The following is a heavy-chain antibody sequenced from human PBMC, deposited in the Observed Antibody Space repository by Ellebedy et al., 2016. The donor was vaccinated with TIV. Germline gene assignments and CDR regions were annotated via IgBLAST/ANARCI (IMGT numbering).Heavy chain of an antibody. Sequence: GGSLRLXXRISGYIFTNYWIGWVRQRPGKGLEWMGLVYPSDSDPRYSPSFQGQVTITADKSTTTAYLQFASLKASDTAIYWCARRTFVYTFDHWGQGTPVAVSP. CDR1: GYIFTNYW. J-gene: IGHJ4*02. V-gene: IGHV5-51*01. CDR3: ARRTFVYTFDH. D-gene: IGHD1-14*01. CDR2: VYPSDSDP.